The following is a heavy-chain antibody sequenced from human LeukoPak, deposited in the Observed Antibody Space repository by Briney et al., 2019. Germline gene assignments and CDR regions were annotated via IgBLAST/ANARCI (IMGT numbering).Heavy chain of an antibody. D-gene: IGHD2-2*01. Sequence: ASVTVSFKASGGTFSSYAISWVRQAPGQGLEWMGGIIPIFGTANYAQKFQGRVTITTDESTSTAYMELSSLRSEDTAVYYCARGYCSSTSCYYYYYMDVWGKGTTVTVSS. CDR1: GGTFSSYA. J-gene: IGHJ6*03. CDR2: IIPIFGTA. V-gene: IGHV1-69*05. CDR3: ARGYCSSTSCYYYYYMDV.